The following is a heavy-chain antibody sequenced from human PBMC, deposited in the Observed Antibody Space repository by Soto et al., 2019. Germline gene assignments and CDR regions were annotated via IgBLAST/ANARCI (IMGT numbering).Heavy chain of an antibody. CDR2: IVVGSGNT. CDR1: GFTFTSSA. CDR3: AANKGGSYYDYYYGMDV. D-gene: IGHD1-26*01. J-gene: IGHJ6*02. Sequence: QMQLVQSGPEVKKPGTSVKVSCKASGFTFTSSAVQWVRQARGQRLEWIGWIVVGSGNTNYAQKFQERVTITRDMSTSTAYMELSSLRSEDTAVYYCAANKGGSYYDYYYGMDVWGQGTTVTVSS. V-gene: IGHV1-58*01.